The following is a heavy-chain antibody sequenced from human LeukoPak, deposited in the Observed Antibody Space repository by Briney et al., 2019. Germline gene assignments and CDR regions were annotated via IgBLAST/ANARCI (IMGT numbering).Heavy chain of an antibody. V-gene: IGHV3-30-3*01. CDR3: ARPRSVGGSYEYFQH. D-gene: IGHD1-26*01. CDR1: GFTFSGFA. CDR2: ISYDGSNK. Sequence: GGSLRLSCAASGFTFSGFAMHWVGQAPGKGLEWVAVISYDGSNKYYTDSVKGRFTVSRDNSKNTLYLQMNNLRPEDKAMYYCARPRSVGGSYEYFQHWGQGTLVTVSS. J-gene: IGHJ1*01.